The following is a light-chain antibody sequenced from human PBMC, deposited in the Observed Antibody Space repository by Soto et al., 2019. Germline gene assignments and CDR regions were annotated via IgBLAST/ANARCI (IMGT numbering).Light chain of an antibody. Sequence: QLVLTQSPSASASLGASVKLTCTLSSGHSSYAIAWHQQQPEKGPRYLMKLNSDGSHSKGDGIPDRFSGSSSGAVRYLTICSLQSEDEADYYCQTWGTGIQVFGGGTKLTVL. CDR3: QTWGTGIQV. V-gene: IGLV4-69*01. CDR2: LNSDGSH. J-gene: IGLJ3*02. CDR1: SGHSSYA.